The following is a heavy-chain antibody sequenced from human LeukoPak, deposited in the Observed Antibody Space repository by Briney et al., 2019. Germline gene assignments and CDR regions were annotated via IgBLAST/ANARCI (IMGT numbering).Heavy chain of an antibody. D-gene: IGHD5-24*01. CDR3: ARVRWLQYDYDAFDF. CDR2: INTNTGNP. CDR1: GYTFTSYA. V-gene: IGHV7-4-1*02. J-gene: IGHJ3*01. Sequence: ASVKVSCTASGYTFTSYAMNWVRQAPGQGLEWMGWINTNTGNPTYAQGFTGRFVFSLDTSVSTAYLQISSLTAEDTALYYCARVRWLQYDYDAFDFWGQGTVVSVSS.